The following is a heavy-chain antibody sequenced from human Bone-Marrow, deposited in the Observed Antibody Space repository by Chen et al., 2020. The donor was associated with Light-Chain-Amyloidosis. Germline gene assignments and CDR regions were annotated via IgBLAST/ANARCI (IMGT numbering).Heavy chain of an antibody. CDR3: ARRRDGYNFDY. CDR1: GYTFPNYW. Sequence: KGSGYTFPNYWIGWVRQMPGKGLEWMGVIYPDDSDARYSPSFEGQVTISADKSITTAYLQCRSLKASDTVMYYCARRRDGYNFDYWGQGTLVTVSS. V-gene: IGHV5-51*01. D-gene: IGHD5-12*01. CDR2: IYPDDSDA. J-gene: IGHJ4*02.